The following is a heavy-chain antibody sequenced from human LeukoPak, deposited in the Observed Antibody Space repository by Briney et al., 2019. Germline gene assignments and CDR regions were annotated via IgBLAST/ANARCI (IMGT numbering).Heavy chain of an antibody. J-gene: IGHJ4*02. V-gene: IGHV3-21*01. CDR3: ARFIVVGTTTGAYDY. D-gene: IGHD2-15*01. CDR1: GFSFSSYC. CDR2: ISGSSSHI. Sequence: GGSLRLSCSASGFSFSSYCMNWVRQAPGKGLEWVSSISGSSSHIYYADSVKGRFTITRDNAKNSLYLQMNSLRAEDTAVYFCARFIVVGTTTGAYDYWGQGALVTVSS.